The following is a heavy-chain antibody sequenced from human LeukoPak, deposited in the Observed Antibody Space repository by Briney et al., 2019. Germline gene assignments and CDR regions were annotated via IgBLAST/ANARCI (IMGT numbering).Heavy chain of an antibody. CDR3: ARGYYDSSGYYSHWYFDL. D-gene: IGHD3-22*01. V-gene: IGHV7-4-1*02. CDR2: INTNTGNP. J-gene: IGHJ2*01. CDR1: GYTFTSYA. Sequence: EASVKVSCKASGYTFTSYAMNWARQAPGQGLEWMGWINTNTGNPTYAQGFTGRFVFSLDTSVSTAYLQISSLKAEDTAVYYCARGYYDSSGYYSHWYFDLWGRGTLVTVSS.